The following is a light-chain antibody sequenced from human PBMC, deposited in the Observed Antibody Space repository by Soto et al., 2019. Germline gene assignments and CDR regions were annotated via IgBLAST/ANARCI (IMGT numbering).Light chain of an antibody. CDR1: QSVSTS. CDR3: QVRDVWPT. J-gene: IGKJ1*01. CDR2: DAS. Sequence: IVLPQSPATLSLSPGERAALSCRASQSVSTSLAWYQHKPGQAPRLIIYDASKRAPGIPARFSGSGSGTDFTLTISSPEPEDFAVYYCQVRDVWPTFGQGTKVDIK. V-gene: IGKV3-11*01.